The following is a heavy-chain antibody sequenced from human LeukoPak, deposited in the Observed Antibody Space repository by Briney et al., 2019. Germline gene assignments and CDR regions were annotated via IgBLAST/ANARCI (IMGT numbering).Heavy chain of an antibody. CDR1: GYNFPKSW. Sequence: GESLKISCKASGYNFPKSWIGWVRQMPGTGLEWMAIVYPDDSRTKYSPSFQGQVTISADKSINTAYLQWSSLRASDTAMYYCARPDYFASHDWGQGTLVTVSS. D-gene: IGHD2/OR15-2a*01. J-gene: IGHJ4*02. CDR2: VYPDDSRT. CDR3: ARPDYFASHD. V-gene: IGHV5-51*01.